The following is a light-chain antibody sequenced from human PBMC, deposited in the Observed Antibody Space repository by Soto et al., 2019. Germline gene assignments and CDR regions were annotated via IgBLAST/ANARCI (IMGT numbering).Light chain of an antibody. CDR2: GAS. CDR3: QQSYSTPPYT. CDR1: RSIGRS. Sequence: DVQMTQSPSSLSASVGDSVTITCRASRSIGRSLYWYQQRPGKAPNLLIYGASTLQSGVPSRFSGSGSGTDFTLTISSLQPEDSATYFCQQSYSTPPYTFGQGTNLEIK. J-gene: IGKJ2*01. V-gene: IGKV1-39*01.